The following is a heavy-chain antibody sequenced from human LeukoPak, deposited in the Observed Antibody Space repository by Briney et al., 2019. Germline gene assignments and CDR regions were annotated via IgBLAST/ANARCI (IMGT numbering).Heavy chain of an antibody. Sequence: GGSLRLSCPASGFTFSSYAMSWVRQAPGKGLEWVSAISGSGGSTYYADSVKGRFTISRDNSKNTLYLQMNSLRAEDTAVYYCAKAERYCSSTSCPPWYFDYWGQGTLVTVSS. CDR3: AKAERYCSSTSCPPWYFDY. D-gene: IGHD2-2*01. CDR1: GFTFSSYA. CDR2: ISGSGGST. V-gene: IGHV3-23*01. J-gene: IGHJ4*02.